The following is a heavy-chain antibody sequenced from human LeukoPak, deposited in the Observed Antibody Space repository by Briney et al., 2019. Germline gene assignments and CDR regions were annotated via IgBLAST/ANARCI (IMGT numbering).Heavy chain of an antibody. CDR2: IGTAGDT. CDR1: GFTFSSYD. CDR3: ARGSNDNLDY. D-gene: IGHD1-14*01. V-gene: IGHV3-13*01. J-gene: IGHJ4*02. Sequence: GGSLRLSCAASGFTFSSYDMHWVRHATGKGLEWVSAIGTAGDTYYPGSVKGRFTISRENAKNSLYPQMNSLRAGDTAVYYCARGSNDNLDYWGQGTLVTVSS.